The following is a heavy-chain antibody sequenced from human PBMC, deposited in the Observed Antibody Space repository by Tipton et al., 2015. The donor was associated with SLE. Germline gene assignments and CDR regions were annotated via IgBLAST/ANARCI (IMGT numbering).Heavy chain of an antibody. CDR2: IHHSGNT. J-gene: IGHJ3*02. V-gene: IGHV4-34*01. CDR3: ARDSEKAFDI. Sequence: TLSLTCAVYGGSFSGYYWSWIRQPPGKGLEWIGSIHHSGNTYYNPSLKSRVTISVDTSKNQFSLKLSSVTAADTAVYYCARDSEKAFDIWGQGTMVTVSS. CDR1: GGSFSGYY.